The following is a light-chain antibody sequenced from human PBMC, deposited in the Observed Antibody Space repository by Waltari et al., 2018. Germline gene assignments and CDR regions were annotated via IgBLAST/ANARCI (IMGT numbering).Light chain of an antibody. V-gene: IGKV1-33*01. CDR3: QQHDNSPWT. J-gene: IGKJ1*01. Sequence: DIQMTQSTSSLSASVGDRISITCRASQGISNWFAWYQQKPGKAPKLLIYRASNLETGVPSRFSGSGSGTDFTLTISSLQPEDIATYYCQQHDNSPWTFGQGTKVEIK. CDR1: QGISNW. CDR2: RAS.